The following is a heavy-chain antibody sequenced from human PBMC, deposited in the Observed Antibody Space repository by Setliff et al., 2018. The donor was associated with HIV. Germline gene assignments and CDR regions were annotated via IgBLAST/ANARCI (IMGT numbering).Heavy chain of an antibody. CDR3: ARDNSYYYGSGSHYWYGMNV. CDR1: GDSINSGTYY. V-gene: IGHV4-61*02. D-gene: IGHD3-10*01. CDR2: LHLSGDT. Sequence: PSETLSLTCTVSGDSINSGTYYWSWIRQPAGKGLEWIGRLHLSGDTNYNPSLKSRVTMSIDTSKNQFSLKLSSVTAADTAVYYCARDNSYYYGSGSHYWYGMNVWGQGTTVTVSS. J-gene: IGHJ6*01.